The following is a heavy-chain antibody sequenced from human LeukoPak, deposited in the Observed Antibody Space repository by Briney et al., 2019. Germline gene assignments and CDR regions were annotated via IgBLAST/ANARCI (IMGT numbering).Heavy chain of an antibody. D-gene: IGHD3-22*01. V-gene: IGHV1-46*01. J-gene: IGHJ3*02. CDR2: INPSGGST. CDR1: GYTFTSYY. Sequence: ASVKVSCKASGYTFTSYYMHWVRQAPGQGLEWMGIINPSGGSTSYAQKFQGRVTMTRDTSTSTVYMELSSLRSEDTAVYYCARMSPWGIVVVITRPPNDAFDIWGQGTMVTVSS. CDR3: ARMSPWGIVVVITRPPNDAFDI.